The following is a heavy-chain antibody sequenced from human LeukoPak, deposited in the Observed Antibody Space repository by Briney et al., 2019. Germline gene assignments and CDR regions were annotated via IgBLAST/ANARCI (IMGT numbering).Heavy chain of an antibody. Sequence: KPSETLSLTCTVSGGSVRSYYWSWLRQPPREGLEWIAYIHNTGSTNYNPSLKSRVTISLDTSKNEFSLKLTSVTAADTAVYYCVRDWEGFNFDIWGQGTMVTVSS. CDR3: VRDWEGFNFDI. CDR1: GGSVRSYY. D-gene: IGHD1-26*01. V-gene: IGHV4-59*02. J-gene: IGHJ3*02. CDR2: IHNTGST.